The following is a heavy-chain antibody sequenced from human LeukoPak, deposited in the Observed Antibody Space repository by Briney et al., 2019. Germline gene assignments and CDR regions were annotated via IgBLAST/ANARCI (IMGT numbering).Heavy chain of an antibody. CDR1: GGSFSGDY. Sequence: SETLSLTCAVYGGSFSGDYWSWIRQPPGKGLEWIGEINHSGSTNYNPSLKSRVTISVDTSKNQFSLKLSSVTAADTAVYYCAGGVGERGYSYGYNYFDYWGQGTLVTVSS. J-gene: IGHJ4*02. D-gene: IGHD5-18*01. CDR3: AGGVGERGYSYGYNYFDY. CDR2: INHSGST. V-gene: IGHV4-34*01.